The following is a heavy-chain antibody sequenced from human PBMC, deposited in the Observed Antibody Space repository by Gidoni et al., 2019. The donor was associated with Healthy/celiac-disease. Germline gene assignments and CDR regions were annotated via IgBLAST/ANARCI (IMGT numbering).Heavy chain of an antibody. J-gene: IGHJ6*02. CDR2: ISYDGSNK. CDR3: ARDLNSEGYYYYYGMDV. V-gene: IGHV3-30*01. CDR1: GFTFSSYA. Sequence: AASGFTFSSYAMHWVRQAPGKGLEWVAVISYDGSNKYYADSVKGRFTISRDNSKNTLYLQMNSLRAEDTAVYYCARDLNSEGYYYYYGMDVWGQGTTVTVSS. D-gene: IGHD1-26*01.